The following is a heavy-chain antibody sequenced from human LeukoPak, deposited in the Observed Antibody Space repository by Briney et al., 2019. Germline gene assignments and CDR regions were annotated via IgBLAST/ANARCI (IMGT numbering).Heavy chain of an antibody. CDR1: GFTFRTYA. CDR3: ARDRDPIIAVAGTLDY. CDR2: ISYDGSNK. D-gene: IGHD6-19*01. J-gene: IGHJ4*02. Sequence: PGRSLRLSCAASGFTFRTYAMHWVRQAPGKGLEWVAVISYDGSNKYYADSVKGRFTISRDNSKNTLYLQMNSLRAEDTAVYYCARDRDPIIAVAGTLDYWGQGTLVTVSS. V-gene: IGHV3-30-3*01.